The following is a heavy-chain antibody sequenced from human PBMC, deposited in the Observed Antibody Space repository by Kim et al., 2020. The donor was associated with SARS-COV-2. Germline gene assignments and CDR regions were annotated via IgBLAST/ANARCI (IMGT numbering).Heavy chain of an antibody. J-gene: IGHJ5*02. CDR3: ARDINGGGDSSGIAVAGTWFDP. CDR1: GGTFSSYA. CDR2: IIPIFGTA. Sequence: SVKVSCKASGGTFSSYAISWVRQAPGQGLEWMGGIIPIFGTANYAQKFQGRVTITADESTSTAYMELSSLRSEDTAVYYCARDINGGGDSSGIAVAGTWFDPWGQGTLVTVSS. D-gene: IGHD6-19*01. V-gene: IGHV1-69*13.